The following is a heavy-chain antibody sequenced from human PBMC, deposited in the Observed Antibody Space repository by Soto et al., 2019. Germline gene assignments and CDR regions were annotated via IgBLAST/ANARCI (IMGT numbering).Heavy chain of an antibody. CDR1: GGTFSSYA. J-gene: IGHJ5*02. V-gene: IGHV1-69*13. CDR3: ARDQIKPPYNWFDP. Sequence: RASVKVSCKASGGTFSSYAISWVRQAPGQGLEWMGGIIPIFGTANYAQKFQGRVTITADESTSTAYMELSSLRSEDTAVYYCARDQIKPPYNWFDPWGQGTLVTVSS. CDR2: IIPIFGTA.